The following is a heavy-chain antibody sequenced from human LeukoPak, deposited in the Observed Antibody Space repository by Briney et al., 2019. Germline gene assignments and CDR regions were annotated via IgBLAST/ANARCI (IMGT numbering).Heavy chain of an antibody. CDR3: ARGRDGYSD. J-gene: IGHJ4*02. CDR2: TYYTGTT. Sequence: SETLSLTCTVSGASIKTYYWSWIRQSPGKGLEWIGYTYYTGTTDCNPSLKSRLTISVDMSKNQFSLKLSSVTAADTAVYYCARGRDGYSDWGQGTLVTVSS. V-gene: IGHV4-59*01. CDR1: GASIKTYY. D-gene: IGHD5-24*01.